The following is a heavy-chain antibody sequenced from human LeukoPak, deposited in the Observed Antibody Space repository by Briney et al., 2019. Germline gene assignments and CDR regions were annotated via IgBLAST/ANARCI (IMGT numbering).Heavy chain of an antibody. D-gene: IGHD6-13*01. CDR1: GAIFNTYW. CDR2: VYLGDSDA. V-gene: IGHV5-51*01. CDR3: ARNPKSLVFLWYVDL. Sequence: GESLQISCQGSGAIFNTYWISWVRQMPGKGLEWMGSVYLGDSDARYSPSFQGQVTISADKSIGTAYLQWSSLKASDSAIYYCARNPKSLVFLWYVDLWGRGTLVSVST. J-gene: IGHJ2*01.